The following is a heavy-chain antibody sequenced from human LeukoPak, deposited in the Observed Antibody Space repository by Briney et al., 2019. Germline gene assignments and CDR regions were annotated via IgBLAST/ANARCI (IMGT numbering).Heavy chain of an antibody. CDR1: VYTFSNYG. V-gene: IGHV1-18*01. CDR2: ISVYTGYT. J-gene: IGHJ4*02. Sequence: ASVTVSFKASVYTFSNYGVTWVRQAPGQGLEWMGWISVYTGYTNYAQNFQGRVTMTTDTSTNTAYMELRSLTSDDTAVYFCARDGGYFDWPRPRPGKYYFDYWGQGTLVTVTS. D-gene: IGHD3-9*01. CDR3: ARDGGYFDWPRPRPGKYYFDY.